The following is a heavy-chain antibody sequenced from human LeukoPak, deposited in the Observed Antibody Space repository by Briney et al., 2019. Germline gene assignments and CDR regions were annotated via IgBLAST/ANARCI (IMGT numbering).Heavy chain of an antibody. Sequence: PSETLSLTCTVSGGSVNGYYWNWIRQAPGKGLEWIGFIHYSGLTVYSPSLQSRVSMSVDTSMNQFSLDLSSVSAADTALYYCARDPPEDEWNSLDSWGQGILVTVSS. CDR2: IHYSGLT. CDR3: ARDPPEDEWNSLDS. CDR1: GGSVNGYY. V-gene: IGHV4-59*02. D-gene: IGHD1-7*01. J-gene: IGHJ4*02.